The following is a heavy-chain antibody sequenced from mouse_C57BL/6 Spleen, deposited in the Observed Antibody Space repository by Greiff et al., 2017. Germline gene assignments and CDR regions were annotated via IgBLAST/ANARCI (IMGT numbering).Heavy chain of an antibody. J-gene: IGHJ1*03. D-gene: IGHD2-3*01. Sequence: EVHLVESGGGLVKPGGSLKLSCAASGFTFSDYGMHWVRQAPEKGLEWVAYISSGSSTIYYADTVKGRFTISRDNAKNTLFLQMTSLRSEDTAMYYCARGYYEYFDVWGTGTTVTVSS. CDR3: ARGYYEYFDV. V-gene: IGHV5-17*01. CDR2: ISSGSSTI. CDR1: GFTFSDYG.